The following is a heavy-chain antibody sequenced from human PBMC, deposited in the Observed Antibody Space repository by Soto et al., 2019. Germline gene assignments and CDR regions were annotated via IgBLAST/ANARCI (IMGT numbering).Heavy chain of an antibody. CDR3: ARGFDYDSSGYSLDY. J-gene: IGHJ4*02. Sequence: SETLSLTCTVSGGSISSYYWSWIRQPPGKGLEWIGYIYYSGSTNYNPSLKSRVTISVDMSKNQFSLKLSSVTAADTAVYYCARGFDYDSSGYSLDYWGQGTLVTV. CDR2: IYYSGST. V-gene: IGHV4-59*01. D-gene: IGHD3-22*01. CDR1: GGSISSYY.